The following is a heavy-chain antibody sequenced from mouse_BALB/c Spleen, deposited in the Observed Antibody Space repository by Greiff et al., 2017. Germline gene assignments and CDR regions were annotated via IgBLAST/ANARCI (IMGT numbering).Heavy chain of an antibody. CDR1: GFTFSSYA. CDR2: ISSGGSYT. J-gene: IGHJ4*01. V-gene: IGHV5-9-4*01. D-gene: IGHD2-1*01. CDR3: AREGFYYGNYYAMDY. Sequence: EVQLVESGGGLVKPGGSLKLSCAASGFTFSSYAMSWVRQSPEKRLEWVAEISSGGSYTYYPDTVTGRFTISRDNAKNTLYLEMSSLRSEDTAMYYCAREGFYYGNYYAMDYWGQGTSVTVSS.